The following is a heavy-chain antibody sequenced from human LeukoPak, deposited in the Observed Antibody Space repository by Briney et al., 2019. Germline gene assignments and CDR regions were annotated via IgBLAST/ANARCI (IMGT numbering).Heavy chain of an antibody. CDR3: ARALNLYYYDTSVEPAFDI. J-gene: IGHJ3*02. CDR2: IYTSGST. Sequence: SETLSLTCTVSGGSISSYYWSWIRQPAGKGLEWIGRIYTSGSTNYNPSLKRRVTMSVDTSKNQFSLKLSSVTAADTAVYYCARALNLYYYDTSVEPAFDIWGQGTMVTVSS. D-gene: IGHD3-22*01. CDR1: GGSISSYY. V-gene: IGHV4-4*07.